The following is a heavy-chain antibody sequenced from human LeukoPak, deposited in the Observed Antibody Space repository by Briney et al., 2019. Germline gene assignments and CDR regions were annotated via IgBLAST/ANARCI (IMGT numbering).Heavy chain of an antibody. CDR2: INEDGSIT. Sequence: GGSLRLSCAVSGFTFRTYWMHWVRQVPGEGLVWVSRINEDGSITNYADSVKGRFSISRDNAKKSLYLQINTLRAEDTAVYYCVRGPHIAATSYWGQGTLVTVSS. V-gene: IGHV3-74*01. J-gene: IGHJ4*02. CDR3: VRGPHIAATSY. CDR1: GFTFRTYW. D-gene: IGHD6-25*01.